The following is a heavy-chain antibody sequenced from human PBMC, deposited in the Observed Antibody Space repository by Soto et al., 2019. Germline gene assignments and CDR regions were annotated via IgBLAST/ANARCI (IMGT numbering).Heavy chain of an antibody. V-gene: IGHV4-31*02. CDR2: INHRGSL. CDR3: ARELPQRQGRNMDV. D-gene: IGHD1-1*01. J-gene: IGHJ6*02. Sequence: PSETLSLTCTVTCGSMTSGDQYWTWIRHRPGEGLEWFGYINHRGSLYYNPSLKSRVSMSVDTSKNQFALTLSSVTAADTAVYYCARELPQRQGRNMDVWGQGTTVTVS. CDR1: CGSMTSGDQY.